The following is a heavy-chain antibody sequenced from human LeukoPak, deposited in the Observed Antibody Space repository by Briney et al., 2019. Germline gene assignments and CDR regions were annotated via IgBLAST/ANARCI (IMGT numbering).Heavy chain of an antibody. CDR3: AREGTVTPYDY. J-gene: IGHJ4*02. Sequence: PGGSLRLSCAASGFTFSSYSMNWVRQAPGKGLVWASRINSDGSSTSYADSVKGRFTISRDNAKNTLYLQMNSLRAEDTAVYYCAREGTVTPYDYWGQGTLVTVSS. V-gene: IGHV3-74*01. D-gene: IGHD4-17*01. CDR2: INSDGSST. CDR1: GFTFSSYS.